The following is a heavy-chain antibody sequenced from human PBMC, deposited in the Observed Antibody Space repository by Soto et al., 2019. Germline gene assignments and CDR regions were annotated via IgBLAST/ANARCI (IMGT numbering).Heavy chain of an antibody. CDR3: AKDLWALSGGKYYFDY. Sequence: GGSLRLSCAASGFTFSSYGMHWVRQAPGKGLEWVAVISYDGSNKYYADSVKGRFTISRDNSKNTLYLQMNSLRAEDTAVYYCAKDLWALSGGKYYFDYWGQGTLVTVSS. D-gene: IGHD2-15*01. J-gene: IGHJ4*02. CDR2: ISYDGSNK. V-gene: IGHV3-30*18. CDR1: GFTFSSYG.